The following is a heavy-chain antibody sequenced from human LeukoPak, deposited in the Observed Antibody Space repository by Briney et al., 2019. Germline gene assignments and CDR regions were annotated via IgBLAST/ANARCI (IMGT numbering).Heavy chain of an antibody. J-gene: IGHJ6*02. CDR3: ARGSGGRTHYYYYGMDV. D-gene: IGHD3-16*01. CDR1: GGTFSSYA. CDR2: IIPIFGTA. V-gene: IGHV1-69*01. Sequence: GASVKVSCKASGGTFSSYAISWVRQAPGQGLEWMGGIIPIFGTANYAQKFQGRVTITADESTSTAYMELSSLRSEDTAVYYCARGSGGRTHYYYYGMDVWGQGTTVTVSS.